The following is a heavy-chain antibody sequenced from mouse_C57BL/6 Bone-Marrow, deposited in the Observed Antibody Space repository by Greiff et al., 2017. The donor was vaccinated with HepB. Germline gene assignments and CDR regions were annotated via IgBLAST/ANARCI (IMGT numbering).Heavy chain of an antibody. CDR2: IDPSDSYT. CDR1: GYTFTSYW. Sequence: VQLQQPGAELVMPGASVKLSCKASGYTFTSYWMHWVKQRPGQGLEWIGEIDPSDSYTNYNQKFKGKSTLTVDKSSCTAYMQLSSLTSEDSAVYDCARVEFITTVVAKDDYAMAYWGQGTSVTVSS. V-gene: IGHV1-69*01. J-gene: IGHJ4*01. CDR3: ARVEFITTVVAKDDYAMAY. D-gene: IGHD1-1*01.